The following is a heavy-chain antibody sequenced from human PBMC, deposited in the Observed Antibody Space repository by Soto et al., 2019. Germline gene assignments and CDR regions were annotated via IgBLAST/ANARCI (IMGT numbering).Heavy chain of an antibody. D-gene: IGHD3-16*02. J-gene: IGHJ3*02. V-gene: IGHV1-69*06. CDR3: ARDVYDYVWGSYRCAFDI. Sequence: VNVSFKASGGTFSSYAISWVRQAPGQGLEWMGGIIPIFGTANYAQKFQGRVTITADKSTSTAYMELSSLRSEDTAVYYCARDVYDYVWGSYRCAFDIWGQGTMVTVSS. CDR1: GGTFSSYA. CDR2: IIPIFGTA.